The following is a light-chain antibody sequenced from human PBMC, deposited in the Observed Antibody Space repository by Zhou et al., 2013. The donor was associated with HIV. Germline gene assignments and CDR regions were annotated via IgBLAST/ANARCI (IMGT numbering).Light chain of an antibody. CDR3: QQYNNWPRT. CDR1: ESVYTN. V-gene: IGKV3-15*01. Sequence: ERVMTQSPATLSVSPGERATLSCRASESVYTNLAWYQQKPGQAPRLLIYDASTKATGIPARFSGIGSGTEFTLTISSLQSEDFAVYYCQQYNNWPRTFGGGTKVEDQT. CDR2: DAS. J-gene: IGKJ4*01.